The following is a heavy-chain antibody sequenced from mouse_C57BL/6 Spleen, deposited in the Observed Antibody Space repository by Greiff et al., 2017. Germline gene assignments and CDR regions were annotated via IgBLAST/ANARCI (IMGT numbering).Heavy chain of an antibody. J-gene: IGHJ4*01. CDR2: INPSTGGT. D-gene: IGHD1-1*01. V-gene: IGHV1-42*01. CDR3: AIYYGRDYAMDY. CDR1: GYSFTGYY. Sequence: VQLQPSGPELVKPGASVKISCKASGYSFTGYYMNWVKQSPEKSLEWIGEINPSTGGTTYNQKFKAKATLTVDKSSSTAYMQLKSLTSEDSAVYYCAIYYGRDYAMDYWGQGTSVTVSS.